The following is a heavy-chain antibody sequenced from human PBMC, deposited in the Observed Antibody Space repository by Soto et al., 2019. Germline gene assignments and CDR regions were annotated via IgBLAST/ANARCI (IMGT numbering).Heavy chain of an antibody. V-gene: IGHV3-48*01. D-gene: IGHD3-22*01. Sequence: GGSLRLSCAASGFTFSTYSMNWVRQAPGKGLEWVSYISSSSSTIFYTDSVKGRFTVSRDNAKNSLYLQMNSLRAEDTAVCYCARPTYYYDSSGPPAYWGQGTLVTVSS. CDR3: ARPTYYYDSSGPPAY. CDR1: GFTFSTYS. CDR2: ISSSSSTI. J-gene: IGHJ4*02.